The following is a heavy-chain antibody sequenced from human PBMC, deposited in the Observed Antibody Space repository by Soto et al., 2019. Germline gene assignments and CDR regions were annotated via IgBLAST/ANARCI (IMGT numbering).Heavy chain of an antibody. J-gene: IGHJ3*02. CDR1: GGSISSYY. CDR2: IYYSGST. D-gene: IGHD3-22*01. V-gene: IGHV4-59*01. Sequence: SDTLSLTCTVSGGSISSYYWSWIRQPPGKGLEWIGYIYYSGSTNHNPSLKSRVTISVDTSKNQFSLKLSSVTAADTAVYYCARDQRRGYYDSSGYRAFDIWGQGTMVTVSS. CDR3: ARDQRRGYYDSSGYRAFDI.